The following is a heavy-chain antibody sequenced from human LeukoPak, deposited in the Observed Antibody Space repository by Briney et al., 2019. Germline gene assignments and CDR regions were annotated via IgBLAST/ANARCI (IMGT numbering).Heavy chain of an antibody. D-gene: IGHD5-18*01. V-gene: IGHV1-8*01. CDR3: ARGYRIQLWNY. CDR2: MNPNSGNT. CDR1: GYTFTSYD. J-gene: IGHJ4*02. Sequence: ASVNVSFKASGYTFTSYDINWVRQATGQGLEWMGWMNPNSGNTGYAQKFQGRVTMTRNTSISTAYMELSSLRSEDTAVYYCARGYRIQLWNYWGQGTLVTVSS.